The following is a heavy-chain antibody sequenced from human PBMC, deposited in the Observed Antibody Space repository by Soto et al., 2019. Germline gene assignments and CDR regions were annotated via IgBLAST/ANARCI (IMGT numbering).Heavy chain of an antibody. J-gene: IGHJ3*02. CDR3: ARAKGSSGYYSGAFDI. D-gene: IGHD3-22*01. CDR1: GGSISSGDYY. V-gene: IGHV4-30-4*01. Sequence: QVQLQESGPGLVKPSQTLSLTCTVSGGSISSGDYYWSWIRQPPGKGLEWIGYIYYSGSTYYNPSLKSRVTISVDTSKNQFSLKLSSVTAADTAVYYCARAKGSSGYYSGAFDIWGQGTMVTVSS. CDR2: IYYSGST.